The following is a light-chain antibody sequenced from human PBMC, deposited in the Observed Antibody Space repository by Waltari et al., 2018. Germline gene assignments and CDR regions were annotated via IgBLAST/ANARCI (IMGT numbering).Light chain of an antibody. CDR3: QQYGSSPLT. CDR1: QSVSSSY. CDR2: DAS. J-gene: IGKJ4*01. V-gene: IGKV3-20*01. Sequence: EIVLTQSPGTLSLSPGERATLSCRASQSVSSSYLAWYQQRPGQAPRLLIYDASSTATDIPDRFSGSGSGTDFTLTISRLEPEDFAVYYCQQYGSSPLTFGGGTKVEIK.